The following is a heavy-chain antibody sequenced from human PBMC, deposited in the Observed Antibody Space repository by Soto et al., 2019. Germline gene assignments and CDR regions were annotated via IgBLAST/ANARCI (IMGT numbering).Heavy chain of an antibody. Sequence: EVQLAESGGGLVKPGGSLRLSCAASGFTFNTYNMNWVRQAPGKGPEWDSSISTSGSSVHYGDSVKGRFTISRDNAENSLYLQMNSLRAEDTAVYYCARGNYGAGSNQYWYFDLWGRGTLVTVSS. CDR1: GFTFNTYN. CDR2: ISTSGSSV. CDR3: ARGNYGAGSNQYWYFDL. V-gene: IGHV3-21*01. D-gene: IGHD3-10*01. J-gene: IGHJ2*01.